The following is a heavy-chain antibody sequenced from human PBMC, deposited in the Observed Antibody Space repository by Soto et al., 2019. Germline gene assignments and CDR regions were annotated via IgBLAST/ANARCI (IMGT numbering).Heavy chain of an antibody. D-gene: IGHD2-15*01. J-gene: IGHJ5*02. Sequence: SETLSLTCTVSGGSISSYYWSWIRQPPGKGLEWIGYIYYSGSTNYNPSLKSRVTISVDTSKNQFSLKLSSVTAADTAVYYCARGNKKYCSGGSCYRVRVNWFVPWGQGTLVTVSS. CDR2: IYYSGST. CDR1: GGSISSYY. V-gene: IGHV4-59*01. CDR3: ARGNKKYCSGGSCYRVRVNWFVP.